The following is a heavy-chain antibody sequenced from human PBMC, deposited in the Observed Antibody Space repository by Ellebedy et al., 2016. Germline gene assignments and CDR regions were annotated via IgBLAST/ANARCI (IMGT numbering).Heavy chain of an antibody. CDR2: VSVGGGGP. V-gene: IGHV3-23*01. D-gene: IGHD4-17*01. J-gene: IGHJ1*01. Sequence: GESLKISCAASGFTFSTYAMSWVRRAPGKGLEWVSTVSVGGGGPYYAESVKGRFTISRDDSKNTQFLQMNSLRAEDTAVYYCAKDLSKDYGDPIWHFQHWGQGTLVTVSS. CDR3: AKDLSKDYGDPIWHFQH. CDR1: GFTFSTYA.